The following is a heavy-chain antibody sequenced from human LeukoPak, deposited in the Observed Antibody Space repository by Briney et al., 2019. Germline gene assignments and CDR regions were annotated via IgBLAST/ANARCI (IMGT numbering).Heavy chain of an antibody. V-gene: IGHV7-4-1*02. CDR1: GYTFTSYG. Sequence: ASVKVSCKASGYTFTSYGINWVRQAPGQGLEWLGWINTNTGNPTYAQAFTGRFVFSLNTSVSTAYLQISSLKAEDTATYYCARVVVTTSTSLKIMNYFDYWGQGTLVTVSS. J-gene: IGHJ4*02. CDR3: ARVVVTTSTSLKIMNYFDY. D-gene: IGHD2-21*02. CDR2: INTNTGNP.